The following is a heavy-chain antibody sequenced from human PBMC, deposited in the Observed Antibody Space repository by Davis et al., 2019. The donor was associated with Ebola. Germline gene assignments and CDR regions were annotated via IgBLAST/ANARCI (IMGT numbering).Heavy chain of an antibody. V-gene: IGHV3-21*01. CDR3: ARAYDYGDYGIDP. CDR2: ISSSSSYI. CDR1: GFTFSSYS. J-gene: IGHJ5*02. D-gene: IGHD4-17*01. Sequence: PGGSLRLSCAASGFTFSSYSMNWVRQAPGKGLEWVSSISSSSSYIYYADSVKGRFTISRDNAKNSLYLQMNSLRAEDTAVYYCARAYDYGDYGIDPWGQGTLVTVSS.